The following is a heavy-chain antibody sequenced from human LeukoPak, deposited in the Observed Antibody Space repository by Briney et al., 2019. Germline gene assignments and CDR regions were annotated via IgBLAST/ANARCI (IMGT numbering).Heavy chain of an antibody. CDR1: GFTFSSYS. Sequence: GGSLRLSCAASGFTFSSYSMNWVRQAPGKGLEWVSSISSSSSYIYYADSVKGRFTISRDNAKNSLYLQMNSLRAEDTAVYYCARGWCGSTSCYNYSYYGMDFWAKGTRVTVPS. V-gene: IGHV3-21*01. CDR3: ARGWCGSTSCYNYSYYGMDF. J-gene: IGHJ6*04. D-gene: IGHD2-2*02. CDR2: ISSSSSYI.